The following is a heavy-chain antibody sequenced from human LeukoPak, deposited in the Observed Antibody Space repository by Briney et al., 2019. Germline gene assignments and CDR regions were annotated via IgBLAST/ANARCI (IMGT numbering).Heavy chain of an antibody. CDR3: ARGVSYYYDNSGHPGWYFDL. CDR1: GFTFNYYD. D-gene: IGHD3-22*01. Sequence: PGGSLRLSCAVSGFTFNYYDMHWVRQAPGKRLEWVSAIRTTGDTHYPDSVKGRFAMSREDAKNPVHLQMNTLRAGDTAVYYCARGVSYYYDNSGHPGWYFDLWGRGTLVTVSS. J-gene: IGHJ2*01. V-gene: IGHV3-13*01. CDR2: IRTTGDT.